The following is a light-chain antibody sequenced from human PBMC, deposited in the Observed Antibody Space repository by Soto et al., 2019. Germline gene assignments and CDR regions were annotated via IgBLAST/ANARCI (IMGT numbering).Light chain of an antibody. Sequence: DVVMTQSPLSLPVTLGQPASISCRSSQSLVYGDGNIYLSWFHQRPGQSPRRLIYKVSNRESGVPDRFSGSGSGNEFTLRISTVEAEDVGVYYCQHFYDYPHSFGPGTKVDIK. CDR3: QHFYDYPHS. V-gene: IGKV2-30*01. CDR2: KVS. J-gene: IGKJ3*01. CDR1: QSLVYGDGNIY.